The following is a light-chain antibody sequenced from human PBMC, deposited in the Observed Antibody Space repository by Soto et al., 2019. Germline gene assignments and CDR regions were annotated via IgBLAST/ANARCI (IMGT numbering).Light chain of an antibody. CDR2: GAS. CDR1: QSVSSK. CDR3: QHYQSGHPIT. Sequence: EIVMTQSPATLSVSPGERATLSCRASQSVSSKLAWFQHKTGQAPRLLISGASSRATGIPDRFTGSGSETSFTLTISRLEPEDFALYYCQHYQSGHPITFGQGTRLEIK. V-gene: IGKV3D-15*01. J-gene: IGKJ5*01.